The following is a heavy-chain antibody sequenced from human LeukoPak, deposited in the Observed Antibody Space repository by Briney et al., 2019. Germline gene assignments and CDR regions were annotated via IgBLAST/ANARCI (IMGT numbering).Heavy chain of an antibody. Sequence: PGGSLRLSCAVSGFMFSNYAMSWVRQAPGKGLEWVSGISGSGRNIYYADSVKGRFTISRDNSKNTLYLQMNGLRAEDTAVYYCVKDVWSYGMDVWGQGTTVAVS. CDR2: ISGSGRNI. J-gene: IGHJ6*02. CDR1: GFMFSNYA. D-gene: IGHD2-8*02. V-gene: IGHV3-23*01. CDR3: VKDVWSYGMDV.